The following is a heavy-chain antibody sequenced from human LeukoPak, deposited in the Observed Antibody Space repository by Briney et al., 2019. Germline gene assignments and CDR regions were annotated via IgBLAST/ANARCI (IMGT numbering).Heavy chain of an antibody. V-gene: IGHV3-43*01. CDR2: ITRDAGST. CDR3: ANERTKTFDY. D-gene: IGHD1-14*01. J-gene: IGHJ4*02. Sequence: AGGSLRLSCAASGFTFDDYTMHWVRQAPGKGLEWLSLITRDAGSTFYADSVKGRFTISRDNSRNSLYLQMSNLRIEDSALYYCANERTKTFDYWGRGTLVTVSS. CDR1: GFTFDDYT.